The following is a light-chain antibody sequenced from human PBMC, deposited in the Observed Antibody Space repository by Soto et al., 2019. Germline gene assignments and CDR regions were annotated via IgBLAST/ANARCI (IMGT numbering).Light chain of an antibody. Sequence: EIVMTQSPATLSVSPGERATLSCRASQSVSSNLAWYQQKPGQAPRLLIYGASTRATGIPARFSGSGSGTEFTLTISXLQSEDFAAYYCQQYNNWITFGQGTRLEIK. CDR1: QSVSSN. CDR2: GAS. CDR3: QQYNNWIT. V-gene: IGKV3-15*01. J-gene: IGKJ5*01.